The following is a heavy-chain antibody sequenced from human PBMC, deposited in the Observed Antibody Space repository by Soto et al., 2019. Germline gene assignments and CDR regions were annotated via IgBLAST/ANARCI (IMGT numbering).Heavy chain of an antibody. CDR1: GGSISSGGYS. V-gene: IGHV4-30-2*06. CDR2: IYHSGST. J-gene: IGHJ4*02. CDR3: ARSMSPIQGYLDH. Sequence: SETLSLTCAVSGGSISSGGYSWNWIRQSQGMGLKWIGYIYHSGSTYYNPSLKSRVTISVDTSKNQFSLKLTSVTAADTAVYYCARSMSPIQGYLDHWGQGTLVTVSS. D-gene: IGHD3-10*02.